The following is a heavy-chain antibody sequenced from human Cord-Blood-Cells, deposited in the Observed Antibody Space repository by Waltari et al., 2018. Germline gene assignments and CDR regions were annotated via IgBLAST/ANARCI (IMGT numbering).Heavy chain of an antibody. CDR3: ARDKGLQQLVFDY. Sequence: EVQLVESGGGLVQPGGSLRLSCAASGFTFSSYWMSWVPQAPGKGLEWVANIKKDGSEKYYVDSVKGRFTISRDNAKNSLYLQMNSLRAEDTAVYYCARDKGLQQLVFDYWGQGTLVTVSS. D-gene: IGHD6-13*01. J-gene: IGHJ4*02. V-gene: IGHV3-7*01. CDR1: GFTFSSYW. CDR2: IKKDGSEK.